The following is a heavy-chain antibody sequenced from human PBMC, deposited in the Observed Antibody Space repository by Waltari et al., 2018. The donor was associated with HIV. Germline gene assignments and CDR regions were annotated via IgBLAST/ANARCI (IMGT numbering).Heavy chain of an antibody. D-gene: IGHD3-16*01. CDR2: IKSNTDGGTT. V-gene: IGHV3-15*01. CDR3: TTVGGGTRDY. J-gene: IGHJ4*02. Sequence: EVLLVESGGGLEKPGGSLRLSCAASGFPFSEAWMSWVRQAPGKGLEWVGRIKSNTDGGTTDYAAPVKGRFTISRDDSKTTLYLEMNSLKTEDTAVYYCTTVGGGTRDYWGQGTLTTVSS. CDR1: GFPFSEAW.